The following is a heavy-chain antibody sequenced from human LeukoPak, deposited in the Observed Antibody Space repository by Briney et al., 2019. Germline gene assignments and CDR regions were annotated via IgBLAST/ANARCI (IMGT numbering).Heavy chain of an antibody. V-gene: IGHV3-23*01. Sequence: GGSLRLSCAASGFTFSTYAMSWVRQAPGKGLEWVSAISGSGGSTSYADSVKGRFTISRDNAKNTLYLQMNSLRAEDTAVYYCARDGSGYSYGYFDYWGQGTLVTVSS. J-gene: IGHJ4*02. CDR1: GFTFSTYA. D-gene: IGHD5-18*01. CDR2: ISGSGGST. CDR3: ARDGSGYSYGYFDY.